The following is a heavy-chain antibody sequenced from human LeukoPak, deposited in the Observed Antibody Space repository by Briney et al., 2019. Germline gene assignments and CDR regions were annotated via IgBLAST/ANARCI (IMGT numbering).Heavy chain of an antibody. CDR1: GGSISSSSYY. Sequence: SETLSLTCTVSGGSISSSSYYWGWTRQPPGKGLEWIGSIYYSGSTYYNPSLKSRVTISVDTSKNQFSLKLSSVTAADTAVYYCARGNSSGWFRGFDYWGQGTLVTVSS. CDR3: ARGNSSGWFRGFDY. D-gene: IGHD6-19*01. J-gene: IGHJ4*02. V-gene: IGHV4-39*07. CDR2: IYYSGST.